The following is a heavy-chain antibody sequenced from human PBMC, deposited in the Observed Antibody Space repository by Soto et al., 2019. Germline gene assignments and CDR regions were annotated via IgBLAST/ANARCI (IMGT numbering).Heavy chain of an antibody. Sequence: GGSLRLSCAASGFTFIGSAMHWVRQASGKGLEWVGRIRSKANSYATAYAASVKGRFTISRDDSKNTAYLQMNSLKTEDTAVYYCTTPLYYYDSSGPFDYWGQGTLVTVSS. D-gene: IGHD3-22*01. CDR2: IRSKANSYAT. CDR3: TTPLYYYDSSGPFDY. J-gene: IGHJ4*02. V-gene: IGHV3-73*01. CDR1: GFTFIGSA.